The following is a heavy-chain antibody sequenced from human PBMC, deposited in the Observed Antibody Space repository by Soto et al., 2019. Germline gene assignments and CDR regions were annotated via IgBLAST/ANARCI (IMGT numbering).Heavy chain of an antibody. V-gene: IGHV1-69*01. CDR3: ARPYSSGWYLLPYGYFDL. D-gene: IGHD6-19*01. Sequence: QVQLVQSGAEVKKPGSSVKVSCKASGGTFSSYAISWVRQAPGQGLEWMGGIVPIFGTANYAQKFQGRVTITADESTSTAYMELSSVRSEDTAVYYCARPYSSGWYLLPYGYFDLWGRGTLVTVS. CDR1: GGTFSSYA. J-gene: IGHJ2*01. CDR2: IVPIFGTA.